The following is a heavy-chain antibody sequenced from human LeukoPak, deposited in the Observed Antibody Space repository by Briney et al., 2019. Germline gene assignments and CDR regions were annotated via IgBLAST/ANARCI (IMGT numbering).Heavy chain of an antibody. V-gene: IGHV3-53*01. Sequence: GGSLRLSCAASGFTVSSNYMSWVRQAPGKGLEWVSVIYSGGSTYYADSVKGRFTISRDNSKNTLYLQMNSLRAEDTAVYYCARESLYDYGDYSSPYYYYYGMDVWGQGTTVTVSS. CDR3: ARESLYDYGDYSSPYYYYYGMDV. J-gene: IGHJ6*02. D-gene: IGHD4-17*01. CDR2: IYSGGST. CDR1: GFTVSSNY.